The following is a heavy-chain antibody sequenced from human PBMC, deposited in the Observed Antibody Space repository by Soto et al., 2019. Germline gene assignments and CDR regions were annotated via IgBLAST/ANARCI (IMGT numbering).Heavy chain of an antibody. Sequence: QVQLVQSGAEVKKPGASVKVSCQASGYSFSNNGISWVRQAPGQGVEWMGWINGDNGNTNYAQKFQGRVTMTTDTSTSTDYMELRSLRSDDTAVYYCARDLGYGDYGTDFWGQGTLFTVSS. CDR3: ARDLGYGDYGTDF. D-gene: IGHD4-17*01. J-gene: IGHJ4*02. CDR2: INGDNGNT. V-gene: IGHV1-18*04. CDR1: GYSFSNNG.